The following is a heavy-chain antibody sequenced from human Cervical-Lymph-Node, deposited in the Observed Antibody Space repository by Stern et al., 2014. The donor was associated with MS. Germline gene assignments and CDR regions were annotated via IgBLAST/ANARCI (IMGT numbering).Heavy chain of an antibody. CDR1: GGSISSYY. J-gene: IGHJ4*02. V-gene: IGHV4-59*08. Sequence: QVQLVQSGPGLVKPSETLSLTCSVSGGSISSYYWNWIRQPPGKGLEWIANVHYSGTTNYNPPQKSRVPIFQDTSMNKIPLKLTSVTAADTAVYYCAGSGTYYPDYWGQGILVTVSS. D-gene: IGHD3-3*01. CDR3: AGSGTYYPDY. CDR2: VHYSGTT.